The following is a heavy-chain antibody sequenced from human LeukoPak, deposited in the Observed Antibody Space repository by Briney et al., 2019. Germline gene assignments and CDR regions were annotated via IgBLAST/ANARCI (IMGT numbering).Heavy chain of an antibody. Sequence: SETLSLTCTVSGGSISSYYWSWIRQAPGKGLEWIGYIYHSGSTNYNPSLKSRVSISVDKSKNQFPLKLSSVTATDTAVYYCARGNGGNSFDYWGQGTLVTVSS. CDR2: IYHSGST. CDR3: ARGNGGNSFDY. V-gene: IGHV4-59*01. J-gene: IGHJ4*02. CDR1: GGSISSYY. D-gene: IGHD4-23*01.